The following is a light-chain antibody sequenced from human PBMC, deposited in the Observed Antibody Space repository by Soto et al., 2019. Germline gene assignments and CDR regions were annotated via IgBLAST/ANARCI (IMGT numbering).Light chain of an antibody. CDR2: GAS. CDR1: QSVSSN. J-gene: IGKJ1*01. Sequence: EIVMTQSPATLSVSPGERGTLACWASQSVSSNLAWYQQKPGQAPRLLIYGASTRATGIPARFSGSGSGTEFTLTISSLQSEDFAVYYCQQYNNWPRTFGQGTKVDIK. V-gene: IGKV3-15*01. CDR3: QQYNNWPRT.